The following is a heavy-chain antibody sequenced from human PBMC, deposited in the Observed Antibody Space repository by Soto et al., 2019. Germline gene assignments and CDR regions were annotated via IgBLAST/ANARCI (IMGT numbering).Heavy chain of an antibody. Sequence: PSETLSLTCTVSGGSVSSGSYYWSWIRQPPGEGLEWIGYIYYSGSTNYNPSLKSRVTISVDTSKNQFSLKLSSVTAADTAVYYCARGFTMVRGVINYYYYYYGMDVWGQGTTVTVSS. CDR2: IYYSGST. D-gene: IGHD3-10*01. J-gene: IGHJ6*02. CDR3: ARGFTMVRGVINYYYYYYGMDV. CDR1: GGSVSSGSYY. V-gene: IGHV4-61*01.